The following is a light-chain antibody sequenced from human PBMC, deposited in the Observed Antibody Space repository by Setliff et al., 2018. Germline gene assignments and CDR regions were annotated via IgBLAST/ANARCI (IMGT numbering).Light chain of an antibody. CDR3: SSYTSIGTLIV. J-gene: IGLJ2*01. V-gene: IGLV2-14*03. CDR1: NSDVGGHNY. CDR2: DVS. Sequence: ALTQPASVSGSPGQSISISCTGSNSDVGGHNYVSWYQQHPGKAPKLLISDVSHRPSGVSIRFSGFKSGNTASLTISGLQAEDEADYYCSSYTSIGTLIVFGGGTKVTVL.